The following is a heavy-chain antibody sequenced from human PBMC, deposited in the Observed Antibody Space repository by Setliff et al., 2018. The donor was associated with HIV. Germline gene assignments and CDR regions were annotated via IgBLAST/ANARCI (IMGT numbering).Heavy chain of an antibody. Sequence: PSETLSLTCAVHGGSFSGSYWSWIRQPPGKGLEWIGELNYVGVTNHNPSLKSRVTISVEASKRQWSLKLNSVTAADTAVYFCATTECRGVDCPQMYDYWGQGILVTVSS. CDR1: GGSFSGSY. CDR2: LNYVGVT. J-gene: IGHJ4*02. V-gene: IGHV4-34*01. CDR3: ATTECRGVDCPQMYDY. D-gene: IGHD2-21*02.